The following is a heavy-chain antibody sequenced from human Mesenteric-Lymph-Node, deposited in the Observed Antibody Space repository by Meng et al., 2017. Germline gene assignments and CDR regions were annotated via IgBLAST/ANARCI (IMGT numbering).Heavy chain of an antibody. Sequence: SETLSLTCTVSGYSISSGYYWGWIRQPPGKGLEWIGSIYHSGSTYYNPSLKSRVTISVDTSKNQFSLKLSSVTAADTAVYYCARGPQQWLASPYYFDYWGQGTLVTVSS. CDR2: IYHSGST. J-gene: IGHJ4*02. D-gene: IGHD6-19*01. CDR1: GYSISSGYY. CDR3: ARGPQQWLASPYYFDY. V-gene: IGHV4-38-2*02.